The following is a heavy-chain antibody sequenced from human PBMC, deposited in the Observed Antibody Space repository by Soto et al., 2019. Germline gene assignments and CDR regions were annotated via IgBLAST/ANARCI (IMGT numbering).Heavy chain of an antibody. V-gene: IGHV6-1*01. D-gene: IGHD6-13*01. CDR2: TFSRSKWFN. CDR1: GDSVSTNSGA. Sequence: PSQTLSLTCAISGDSVSTNSGAWNWIRQSPSRGLEWLGRTFSRSKWFNDYAESVKSRINIKPDTAKNQFSLHLNSVTPDDTAVYFCAYSRRGHDASHIWGQGTMVTVSS. J-gene: IGHJ3*02. CDR3: AYSRRGHDASHI.